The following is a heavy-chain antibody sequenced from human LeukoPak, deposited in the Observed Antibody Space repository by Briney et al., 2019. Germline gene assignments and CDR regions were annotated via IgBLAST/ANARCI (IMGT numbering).Heavy chain of an antibody. V-gene: IGHV3-21*01. CDR2: ISSSSSYI. CDR3: ARYGSSIYFDY. D-gene: IGHD6-6*01. CDR1: GFTFSSYE. Sequence: GGSLRLSCAASGFTFSSYEMNWVRQAPGKGLEWVSSISSSSSYIYYADSVKGRFTISRDNAKNSLYLQMNSLRAEDTAVYYCARYGSSIYFDYWGQGTLVTVSS. J-gene: IGHJ4*02.